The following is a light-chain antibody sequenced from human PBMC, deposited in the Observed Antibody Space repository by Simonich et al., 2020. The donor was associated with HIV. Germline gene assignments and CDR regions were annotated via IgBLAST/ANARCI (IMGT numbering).Light chain of an antibody. CDR2: GAS. Sequence: EIVMTQSPATLSVSPGERATLSCRASQSVSRKLAWYQQRLGQAPRLLIYGASTRATGIPARFSGSGSGTDFTLTISSLEPEDFAVYYCQQRSSWPLTFGGGTKVEIK. V-gene: IGKV3-11*01. J-gene: IGKJ4*01. CDR3: QQRSSWPLT. CDR1: QSVSRK.